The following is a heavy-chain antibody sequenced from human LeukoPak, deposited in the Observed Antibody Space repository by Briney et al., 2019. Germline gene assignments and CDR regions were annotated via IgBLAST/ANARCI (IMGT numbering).Heavy chain of an antibody. V-gene: IGHV5-51*01. J-gene: IGHJ6*02. Sequence: GESLKISCKSSGYSFTSYWIGWVRQMPGKGLEWMGIIYPGDSDTRYSPSFQGQVTISADKSTSTAYLQWSSLKASDTAMYYCARSLATNYYYYGMDVWGQGTTVTVSS. CDR3: ARSLATNYYYYGMDV. CDR1: GYSFTSYW. CDR2: IYPGDSDT.